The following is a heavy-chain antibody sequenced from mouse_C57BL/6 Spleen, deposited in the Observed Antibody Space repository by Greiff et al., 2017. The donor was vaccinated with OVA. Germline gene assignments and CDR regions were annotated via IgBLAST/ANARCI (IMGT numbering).Heavy chain of an antibody. D-gene: IGHD1-1*01. CDR2: IDPSDSYT. V-gene: IGHV1-69*01. CDR3: ARHYGSSFWYFEV. CDR1: GYTFTSYW. Sequence: VQLQQPGAELVMPGASVKLSCKASGYTFTSYWMHWVKQRPGQGLEWIGEIDPSDSYTNYNQKFKGKSTLTVDKSSSTAYMQLSSLTSEDSAVYYCARHYGSSFWYFEVWGTGTTVTVSS. J-gene: IGHJ1*03.